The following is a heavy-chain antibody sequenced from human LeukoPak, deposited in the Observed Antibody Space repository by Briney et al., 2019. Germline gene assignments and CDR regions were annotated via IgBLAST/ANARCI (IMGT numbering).Heavy chain of an antibody. CDR3: ARQWNWNQGGPFDI. Sequence: ASVKVSCKASEYTFTSYDINWVRQATGQGLEWMGWMNPNSGNTGYAQKFQGRVTMTRNTSISTAYMELSSLRSEDTAVYFCARQWNWNQGGPFDIWGQGTLVTVSS. J-gene: IGHJ3*02. V-gene: IGHV1-8*01. D-gene: IGHD1-1*01. CDR1: EYTFTSYD. CDR2: MNPNSGNT.